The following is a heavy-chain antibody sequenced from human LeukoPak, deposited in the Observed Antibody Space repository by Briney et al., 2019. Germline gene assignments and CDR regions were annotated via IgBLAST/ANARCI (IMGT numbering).Heavy chain of an antibody. CDR1: GYSFTSYA. CDR2: INVDSGST. D-gene: IGHD2/OR15-2a*01. V-gene: IGHV1-3*01. J-gene: IGHJ4*02. Sequence: ASVKVSRKASGYSFTSYAMHWVRQALGQRPEWMGWINVDSGSTKYSEKFQDRVTITRDTSAGTAYVELGRLSSEDTAIYYCARDHRANGNFVSATTFDFWGQGTLVTVSS. CDR3: ARDHRANGNFVSATTFDF.